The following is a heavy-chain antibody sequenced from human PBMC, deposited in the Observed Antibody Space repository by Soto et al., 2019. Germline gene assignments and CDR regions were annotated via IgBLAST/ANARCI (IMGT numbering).Heavy chain of an antibody. V-gene: IGHV1-2*04. D-gene: IGHD2-2*01. CDR3: ARDPHCTSTSCYEGGMDV. J-gene: IGHJ6*02. CDR1: GYTFTGYY. Sequence: ASVKVSCKASGYTFTGYYMHWVRQAPGQGLEWMGWINPNSGGTNYAQQFQGWVTMTRDTSISTAYMELSRLRSDDTAVYYCARDPHCTSTSCYEGGMDVWGQGTTVTVSS. CDR2: INPNSGGT.